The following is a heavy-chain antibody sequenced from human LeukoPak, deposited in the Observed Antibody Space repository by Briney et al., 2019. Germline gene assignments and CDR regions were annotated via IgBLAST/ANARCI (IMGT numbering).Heavy chain of an antibody. J-gene: IGHJ4*02. V-gene: IGHV4-34*01. CDR1: GGSFSGYY. CDR2: INHSGST. D-gene: IGHD3-10*01. Sequence: SETLSLTCAVYGGSFSGYYWSWIRQPPGKGLEWIEEINHSGSTNYNPSLKSRVTISVDTSKNQFSLKLSSVTAADTAVYYCARGPTYYYGSGSYGYYFDYWGQGTLVTVSS. CDR3: ARGPTYYYGSGSYGYYFDY.